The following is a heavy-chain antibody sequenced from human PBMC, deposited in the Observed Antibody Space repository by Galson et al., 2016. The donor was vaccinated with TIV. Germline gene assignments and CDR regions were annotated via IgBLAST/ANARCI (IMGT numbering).Heavy chain of an antibody. Sequence: TLSLTCTVSGASINRGDCYWAWIRQPPGKGLQWIGNIYYTGGTYYNPSLRSRVTISIDTAKNNFPLKLNSVTAADTAIYYCAREAGELVPVDYYYYYIDVWGKGTTVTVSS. V-gene: IGHV4-39*06. D-gene: IGHD3-16*01. CDR3: AREAGELVPVDYYYYYIDV. J-gene: IGHJ6*03. CDR1: GASINRGDCY. CDR2: IYYTGGT.